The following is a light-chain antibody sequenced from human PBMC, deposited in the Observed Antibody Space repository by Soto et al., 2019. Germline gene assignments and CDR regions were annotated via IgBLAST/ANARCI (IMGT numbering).Light chain of an antibody. CDR1: QSVSRN. Sequence: EILLTQSPSTLSVSLGERATLSCRASQSVSRNLAWYQQKPDQAPRLLIYGASTRATGIPARFSGSGSGTEFTLTISSLQSEDFAVYYCQQYNNWPPWTFAPGTKVDIK. J-gene: IGKJ1*01. CDR2: GAS. V-gene: IGKV3-15*01. CDR3: QQYNNWPPWT.